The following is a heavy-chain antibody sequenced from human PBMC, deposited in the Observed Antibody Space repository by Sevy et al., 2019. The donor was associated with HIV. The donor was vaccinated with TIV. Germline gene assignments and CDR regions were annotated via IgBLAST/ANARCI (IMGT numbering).Heavy chain of an antibody. V-gene: IGHV3-30-3*01. Sequence: GGSLRLSCAASGFTFSSYAMHWVRQAPGKGLEWVAVISYDGGNKYYADSVKGRFTISRDNSKNTLYLQMNSLRAEDTAVYCCARGSDDYVWGSYRAVDYWGQGTLVTVSS. CDR1: GFTFSSYA. CDR3: ARGSDDYVWGSYRAVDY. D-gene: IGHD3-16*02. J-gene: IGHJ4*02. CDR2: ISYDGGNK.